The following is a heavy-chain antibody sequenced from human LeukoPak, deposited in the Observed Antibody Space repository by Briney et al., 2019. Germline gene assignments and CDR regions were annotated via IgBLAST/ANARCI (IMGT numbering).Heavy chain of an antibody. Sequence: SETRSLTCAVYGGSFSGYYWSWIRQPPGKGLEWIGEINHSGSTNYNPSLKSRVTISVDTSKNQFSLKLSSVTAADTAVYYCARRRAAAAGTAEYFQHWGQGTLVTVSS. D-gene: IGHD6-13*01. V-gene: IGHV4-34*01. CDR3: ARRRAAAAGTAEYFQH. CDR2: INHSGST. CDR1: GGSFSGYY. J-gene: IGHJ1*01.